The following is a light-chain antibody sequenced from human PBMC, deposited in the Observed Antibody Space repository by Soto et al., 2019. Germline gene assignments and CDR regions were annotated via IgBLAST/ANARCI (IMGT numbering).Light chain of an antibody. J-gene: IGKJ3*01. CDR3: VQGVETPCT. CDR2: LGS. CDR1: ESLLFTNGYNY. Sequence: DIVMTQSPLSLPVTPGAAASISCRSSESLLFTNGYNYLDWYVQKPGQSPQLLIYLGSHRAPGVPDRFSGSGSCRDFTLKISRVEAEEVGFYYCVQGVETPCTFGPGTKVDIK. V-gene: IGKV2-28*01.